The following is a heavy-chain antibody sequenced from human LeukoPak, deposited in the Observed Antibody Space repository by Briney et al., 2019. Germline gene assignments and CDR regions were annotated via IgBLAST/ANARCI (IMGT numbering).Heavy chain of an antibody. V-gene: IGHV3-48*04. CDR1: GFTFSTHD. J-gene: IGHJ3*02. D-gene: IGHD2-21*02. CDR3: TSHTGTGDAFRPFHI. Sequence: GGSLRLSCAASGFTFSTHDVNWVRQAPGKGLEWISFINSRSSTIYYADSVKGRFTISRDNAKNSLYLQMNSLRAEDTAVYYCTSHTGTGDAFRPFHIWGQGTMVTVSS. CDR2: INSRSSTI.